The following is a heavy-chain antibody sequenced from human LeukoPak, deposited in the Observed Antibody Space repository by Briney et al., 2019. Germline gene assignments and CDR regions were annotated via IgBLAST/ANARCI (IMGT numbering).Heavy chain of an antibody. Sequence: PGGSLRLSCAAPGFTFSSFAMRWVRQAPGKGLEWVSSISGNGVGTYYADSVKGRFTISRDNSKNSLNLQMSSLRVEDTAVYYCAKRDSTSYHFDSWSQGTLVTVSS. CDR2: ISGNGVGT. D-gene: IGHD2-2*01. CDR3: AKRDSTSYHFDS. V-gene: IGHV3-23*01. J-gene: IGHJ4*02. CDR1: GFTFSSFA.